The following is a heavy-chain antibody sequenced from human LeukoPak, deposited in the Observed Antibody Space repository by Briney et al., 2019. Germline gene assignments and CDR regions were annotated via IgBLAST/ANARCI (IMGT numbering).Heavy chain of an antibody. V-gene: IGHV3-30*04. CDR1: GFTFSSYA. Sequence: GGSLRLSCAASGFTFSSYAMHWVRQAPGKGLEWVAVISYDGSNKYYADSVKGRFTISRDNSKNTLYLQMNSLRAEDTAVYYCAKDIGSPEENWGQGTLVTVSS. CDR2: ISYDGSNK. CDR3: AKDIGSPEEN. J-gene: IGHJ4*02. D-gene: IGHD1-14*01.